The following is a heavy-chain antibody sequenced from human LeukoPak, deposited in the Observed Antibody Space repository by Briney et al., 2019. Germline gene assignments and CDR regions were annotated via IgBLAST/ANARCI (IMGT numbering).Heavy chain of an antibody. J-gene: IGHJ5*02. CDR2: INPNSGGT. V-gene: IGHV1-2*02. Sequence: ASVKVSCKASGFTFTDYYIHWVRQAPGQGLEWMGWINPNSGGTNYAQKFQGRVTMTRDTSISTAYMELSRLRSDDTAVYYCARYDYDWFDPWGQGTLVTVSS. D-gene: IGHD4-17*01. CDR1: GFTFTDYY. CDR3: ARYDYDWFDP.